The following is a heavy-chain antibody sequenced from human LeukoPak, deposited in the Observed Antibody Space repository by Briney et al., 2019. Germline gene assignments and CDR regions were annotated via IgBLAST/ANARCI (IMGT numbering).Heavy chain of an antibody. Sequence: ASVKVSCKASGYTFTSYAMHWVRQAPGQRLEWMGWINAGNGNTKYSQKFQGRVTITTDTSTSTAYMELRSLRSDDTAVYYCARDSNDYWGQGTLVTVSS. CDR1: GYTFTSYA. CDR2: INAGNGNT. V-gene: IGHV1-3*01. J-gene: IGHJ4*02. CDR3: ARDSNDY.